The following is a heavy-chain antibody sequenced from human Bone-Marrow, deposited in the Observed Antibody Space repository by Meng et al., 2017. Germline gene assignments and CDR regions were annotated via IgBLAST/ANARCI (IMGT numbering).Heavy chain of an antibody. CDR3: ARDDDYGDYFPVWY. CDR1: GYTFTSYG. V-gene: IGHV1-18*01. CDR2: ISAYTGDT. Sequence: QVQWGQSGAGVKKPGASVKVSCKASGYTFTSYGIIWVRQAPGQGLEWMGWISAYTGDTKYAQNFQGRVTMTTDTSTDTAYMELRSLRSDDTAMYFCARDDDYGDYFPVWYWGQGTLVTVSS. D-gene: IGHD4-17*01. J-gene: IGHJ4*02.